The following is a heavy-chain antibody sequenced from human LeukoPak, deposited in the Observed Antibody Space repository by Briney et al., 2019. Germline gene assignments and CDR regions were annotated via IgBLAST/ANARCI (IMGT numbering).Heavy chain of an antibody. V-gene: IGHV4-31*11. J-gene: IGHJ6*03. Sequence: PSQTLSLTCAVSGDSLSSGGYLCSSVRQPPGKCLEWLTHIRHPVSTQDNPSLRGRFATSLDTSANQFSLRLSSVTAADTAVYFCAITTRYSATTGGPYMDVWGQGTTVTVSS. CDR3: AITTRYSATTGGPYMDV. CDR2: IRHPVST. CDR1: GDSLSSGGYL. D-gene: IGHD1-26*01.